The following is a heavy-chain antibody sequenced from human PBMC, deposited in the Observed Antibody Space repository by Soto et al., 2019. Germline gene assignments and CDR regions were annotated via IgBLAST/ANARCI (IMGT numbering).Heavy chain of an antibody. J-gene: IGHJ4*02. Sequence: GGSLRLSCAASGFTFSSYAMHWVRQAPGKGLEWVAVISYDGSNKYYADSVKGRFTISRDNSKNTLYLQMNSLRAEDTAVYYCAGRYDSISPIDYWGQGTLVTVSS. V-gene: IGHV3-30-3*01. CDR3: AGRYDSISPIDY. CDR1: GFTFSSYA. CDR2: ISYDGSNK. D-gene: IGHD3-22*01.